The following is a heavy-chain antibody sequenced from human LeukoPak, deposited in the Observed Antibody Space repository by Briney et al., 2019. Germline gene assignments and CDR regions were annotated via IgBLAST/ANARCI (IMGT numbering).Heavy chain of an antibody. CDR2: IYHSGST. CDR1: GFTFSSYS. J-gene: IGHJ4*02. CDR3: ARGQWLPVFDF. V-gene: IGHV4-59*01. D-gene: IGHD3-22*01. Sequence: GSLRLSCAASGFTFSSYSMNWIRQPPGKGLEWIGYIYHSGSTKYNPSLKSRVTISVDTSKNHFSLKLSSVTAADTAVYYCARGQWLPVFDFWGQGTLVTVSS.